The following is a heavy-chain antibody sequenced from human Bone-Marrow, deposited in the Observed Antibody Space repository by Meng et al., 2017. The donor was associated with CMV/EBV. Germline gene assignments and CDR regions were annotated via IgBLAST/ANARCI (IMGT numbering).Heavy chain of an antibody. CDR1: GGSISSGGYY. D-gene: IGHD3-10*01. CDR3: AKGPDYYGSGSFFDY. V-gene: IGHV4-31*02. CDR2: VYYSGST. J-gene: IGHJ4*02. Sequence: GGSISSGGYYWSWIRQNPGKGLEWIGYVYYSGSTYDNPSLKSRVTISVDTAKNQFSLKLSSVTAADTAVYYCAKGPDYYGSGSFFDYWGQGTLVTVSS.